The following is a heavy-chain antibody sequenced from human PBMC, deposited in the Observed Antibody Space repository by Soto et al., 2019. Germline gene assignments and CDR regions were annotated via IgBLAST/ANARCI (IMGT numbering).Heavy chain of an antibody. J-gene: IGHJ6*02. Sequence: PSETLSLTCTVSGGSISSSSYYWGWIRQPPGKGLEWIGSIYYSGSTYYNPSLKSRVTISVDTSKNQFSLKLSSVTAADTAVYYCARVTVTPRYYYYGMDVWGQGTTVTV. CDR2: IYYSGST. CDR1: GGSISSSSYY. V-gene: IGHV4-39*07. D-gene: IGHD4-4*01. CDR3: ARVTVTPRYYYYGMDV.